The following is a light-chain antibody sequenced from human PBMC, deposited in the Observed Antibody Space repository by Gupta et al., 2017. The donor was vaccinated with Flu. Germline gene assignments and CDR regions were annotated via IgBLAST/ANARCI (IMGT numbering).Light chain of an antibody. CDR2: DNR. J-gene: IGLJ3*02. V-gene: IGLV3-21*02. Sequence: SSVLTQPPSVSESPGQTARITCGGNNIGGKSVHWYQQKPGQAPLLVVYDNRDRPSGIPERFDGSNSGNTATLTISRVEAGEEADYYCQVWDSRSDHPVVFGGGTKLTVL. CDR3: QVWDSRSDHPVV. CDR1: NIGGKS.